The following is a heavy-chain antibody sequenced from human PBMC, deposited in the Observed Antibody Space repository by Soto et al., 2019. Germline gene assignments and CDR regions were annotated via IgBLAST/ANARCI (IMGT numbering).Heavy chain of an antibody. CDR3: ERTHVSATGIDGSAP. Sequence: QVQLVQSGTEVKKPGASVKVSCKASGYTFTSYGIHWVRQAPGQRLEWMGWINAANGDTKYSPKFQGRVTITRDTSASTANRGLRGLSSKDRAVYSCERTHVSATGIDGSAPWGRETLVTVPS. CDR1: GYTFTSYG. D-gene: IGHD1-1*01. J-gene: IGHJ5*02. V-gene: IGHV1-3*01. CDR2: INAANGDT.